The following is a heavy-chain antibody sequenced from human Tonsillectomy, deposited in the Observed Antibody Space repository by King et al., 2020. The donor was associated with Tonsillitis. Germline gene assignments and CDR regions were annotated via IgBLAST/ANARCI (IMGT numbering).Heavy chain of an antibody. V-gene: IGHV3-30*01. CDR1: GFTFSNYA. CDR3: AKDSPAAMSLSYYFYMDV. CDR2: ISYDGSNE. Sequence: VQLVESGGGVVQPGRSLRLSCAASGFTFSNYAIHWGRQAPGKGLEWVAVISYDGSNEDYADSVKGRFTISRDNSKNTVYLQMNSLRTEDTAVYYCAKDSPAAMSLSYYFYMDVWGKGTMVTVSS. J-gene: IGHJ6*03. D-gene: IGHD2-2*01.